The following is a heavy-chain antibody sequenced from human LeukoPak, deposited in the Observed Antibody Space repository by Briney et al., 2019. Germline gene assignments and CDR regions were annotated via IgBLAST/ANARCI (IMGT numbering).Heavy chain of an antibody. CDR1: GFTFSSYE. CDR2: ISSSSSTI. J-gene: IGHJ6*03. V-gene: IGHV3-48*01. D-gene: IGHD3-9*01. Sequence: HPGGSLRLSCAASGFTFSSYEMNWVRQAPGKGLEWVSYISSSSSTIYYADSVKGRFTISRDNAKNSLYLQMNSLRAEDTAVYYCASPPMYYDILTGYYPSYYYYYMDVWGKGTTVTVSS. CDR3: ASPPMYYDILTGYYPSYYYYYMDV.